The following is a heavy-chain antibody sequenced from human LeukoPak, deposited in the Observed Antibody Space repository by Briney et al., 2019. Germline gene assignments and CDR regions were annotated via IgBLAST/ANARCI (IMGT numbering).Heavy chain of an antibody. Sequence: GGSLRLSCVGSGFTFSSHAMSWVRQAPGKGLEWVSVIYSGGSTYYADSVKGRFTISRDNSKNTLYLQMNSLRAEDTAVYYCARSYSSSWYGVYWGQGTLVTVSS. J-gene: IGHJ4*02. D-gene: IGHD6-13*01. V-gene: IGHV3-53*01. CDR1: GFTFSSHA. CDR3: ARSYSSSWYGVY. CDR2: IYSGGST.